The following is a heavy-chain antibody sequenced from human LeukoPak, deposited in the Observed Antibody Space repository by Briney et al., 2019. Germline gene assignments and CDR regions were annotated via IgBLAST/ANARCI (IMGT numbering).Heavy chain of an antibody. CDR3: VRVSRHIVVVTALQG. Sequence: PSVKVSCKASGGTFSSYAISWVRQAPGQGLEWMGGIIPIFGTANYAQKFQGRVTITADESTSTAYMELSSLRSEDIVVYSCVRVSRHIVVVTALQGWGQGTLVTVSS. CDR1: GGTFSSYA. J-gene: IGHJ4*02. V-gene: IGHV1-69*13. CDR2: IIPIFGTA. D-gene: IGHD2-21*02.